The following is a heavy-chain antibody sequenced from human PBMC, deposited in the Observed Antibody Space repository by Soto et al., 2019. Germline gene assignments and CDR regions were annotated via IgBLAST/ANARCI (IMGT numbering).Heavy chain of an antibody. J-gene: IGHJ4*02. CDR3: ARGGLYNSYGQGIFDY. CDR1: GYSFTSYW. D-gene: IGHD5-18*01. V-gene: IGHV5-51*01. CDR2: IYPGDSDT. Sequence: ESLKISCKGSGYSFTSYWIGWVRQMPGKGLEWMGIIYPGDSDTRYSPSFQGQVTISADKSISTAYLQWSSLKASDTAMYYCARGGLYNSYGQGIFDYWGQGTLVTVSS.